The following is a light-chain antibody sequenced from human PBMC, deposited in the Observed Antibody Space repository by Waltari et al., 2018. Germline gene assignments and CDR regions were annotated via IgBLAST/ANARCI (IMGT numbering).Light chain of an antibody. CDR1: SSNIGSNY. V-gene: IGLV1-47*01. J-gene: IGLJ3*02. CDR2: RNN. CDR3: AAWDDSLSRWL. Sequence: QSVLTQPPSASGTPGQRVTISCSGRSSNIGSNYVYWYQHVPGAAPKLLIYRNNQRPSGVPDRCPGSKSGSSAALAISGLRSEDEADYYCAAWDDSLSRWLLGGGTKLTVL.